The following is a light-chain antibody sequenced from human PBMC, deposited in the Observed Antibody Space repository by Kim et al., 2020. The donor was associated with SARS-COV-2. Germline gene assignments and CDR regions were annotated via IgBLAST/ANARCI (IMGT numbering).Light chain of an antibody. Sequence: SPGERATLSCRASQSVSSHLAWYQQKPGQAPRLLIYGASTRGIGVPARFSGSGSGTEFTLTISSLHSEDFAVYYCQQYNIWPPLTFGGGTKVDIK. J-gene: IGKJ4*01. CDR3: QQYNIWPPLT. V-gene: IGKV3-15*01. CDR2: GAS. CDR1: QSVSSH.